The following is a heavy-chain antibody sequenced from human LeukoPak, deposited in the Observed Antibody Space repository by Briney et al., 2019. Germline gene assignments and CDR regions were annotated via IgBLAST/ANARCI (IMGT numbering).Heavy chain of an antibody. J-gene: IGHJ4*02. CDR1: GFIFSSSW. D-gene: IGHD4-17*01. Sequence: PGGPLRLSCAASGFIFSSSWMYWVRQAPGKGLVWVAHISSDGNTTVYADSVKGRFTISRDNSKNTVYLQMSSLRAEDTAIYYCATDGPHYEVDNWGQGTLVTVSS. CDR2: ISSDGNTT. CDR3: ATDGPHYEVDN. V-gene: IGHV3-74*01.